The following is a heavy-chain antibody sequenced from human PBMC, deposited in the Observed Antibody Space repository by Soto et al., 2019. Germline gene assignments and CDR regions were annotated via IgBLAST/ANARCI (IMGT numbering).Heavy chain of an antibody. CDR3: SRDRTILLWFGEGRSSAFDI. V-gene: IGHV6-1*01. D-gene: IGHD3-10*01. CDR1: GDSVSSNSAA. CDR2: TYYRSKWYN. Sequence: PSQTLSLTCAISGDSVSSNSAAWNWIRQSPSRGLEWLGRTYYRSKWYNDYAVSVKSRITINPDTSKNQFSLQLNSVTPEDTAVYYCSRDRTILLWFGEGRSSAFDIWGQGTMVTVSS. J-gene: IGHJ3*02.